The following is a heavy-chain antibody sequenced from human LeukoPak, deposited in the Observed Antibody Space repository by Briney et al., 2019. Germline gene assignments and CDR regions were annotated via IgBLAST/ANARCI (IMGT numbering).Heavy chain of an antibody. Sequence: ASVKISCKASGYTFTGYYMHWVRQASGQGLEWMGWINPNSGGTNYAQKFQGRVTMTRDTSISTAYMELRRLRSDDTAVYYCAREGRVDSAVVLFDYWGQGTLVTVSS. CDR2: INPNSGGT. V-gene: IGHV1-2*02. CDR1: GYTFTGYY. CDR3: AREGRVDSAVVLFDY. D-gene: IGHD5-18*01. J-gene: IGHJ4*02.